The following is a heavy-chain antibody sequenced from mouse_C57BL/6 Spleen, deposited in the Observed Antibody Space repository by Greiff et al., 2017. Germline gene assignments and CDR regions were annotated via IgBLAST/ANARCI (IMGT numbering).Heavy chain of an antibody. V-gene: IGHV1-81*01. CDR2: IYPRSGNT. D-gene: IGHD1-1*01. Sequence: QVQLQQSGAELARPGASVKLSCTASGYTFTSYGISWVKQRTGQGLEWIGEIYPRSGNTYYNEKFKGKATLTADKSSSTAYMELRSLTSEDSAVYFCARGGGSSYYFDYWGQGTTRPVSS. CDR3: ARGGGSSYYFDY. J-gene: IGHJ2*01. CDR1: GYTFTSYG.